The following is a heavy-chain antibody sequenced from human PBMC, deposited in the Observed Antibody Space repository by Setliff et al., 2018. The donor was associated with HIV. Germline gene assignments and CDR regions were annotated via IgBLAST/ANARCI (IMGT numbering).Heavy chain of an antibody. V-gene: IGHV1-69*10. CDR1: GGTFSSDA. J-gene: IGHJ6*03. D-gene: IGHD3-22*01. CDR2: TIPLLGII. Sequence: WASVKVSCKASGGTFSSDALSWVRQVPGQGLEWMGGTIPLLGIINYADKFQDRVTITRDESTSTAYMELSSLRSEDTAIYYCASAGLMIARPFYYYMDVWGTGTTVTVSS. CDR3: ASAGLMIARPFYYYMDV.